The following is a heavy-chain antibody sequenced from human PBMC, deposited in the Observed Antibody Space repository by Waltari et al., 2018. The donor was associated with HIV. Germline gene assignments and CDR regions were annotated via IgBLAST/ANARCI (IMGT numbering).Heavy chain of an antibody. CDR3: VRGPNWQLGGLDV. CDR1: NASFDTYY. V-gene: IGHV4-34*01. J-gene: IGHJ6*02. Sequence: QVHLEQWGAGLVKPSETLSVTCAVYNASFDTYYWTWVRQVPGKGLEWIGEVNYDGRPFYNPSLQSRASAFLDASKRQFSLRLTSATAADTAVYFCVRGPNWQLGGLDVWGRGTTVIVSS. CDR2: VNYDGRP. D-gene: IGHD1-1*01.